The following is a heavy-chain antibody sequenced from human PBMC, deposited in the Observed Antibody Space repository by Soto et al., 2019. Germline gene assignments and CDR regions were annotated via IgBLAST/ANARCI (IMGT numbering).Heavy chain of an antibody. CDR2: IDPSDSYT. CDR3: ARRWYSSSSLYYYGMDV. CDR1: GYSFTSYW. D-gene: IGHD6-6*01. Sequence: PGESLKISCKGSGYSFTSYWISWVRQMPGKGLEWMGRIDPSDSYTNYSPSFQGHVTISADKSISTAYLQWSRLKASDTAMYYCARRWYSSSSLYYYGMDVWGQGTTVTVSS. V-gene: IGHV5-10-1*01. J-gene: IGHJ6*02.